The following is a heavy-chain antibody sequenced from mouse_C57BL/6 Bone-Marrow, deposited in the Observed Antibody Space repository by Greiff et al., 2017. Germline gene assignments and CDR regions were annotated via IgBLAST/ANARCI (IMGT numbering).Heavy chain of an antibody. CDR1: GFTFSDYY. V-gene: IGHV5-16*01. Sequence: EVMLVESEGGLVQPGSSMKLSCTASGFTFSDYYMAWVRQVPEKGLEWVANINSDGSSTYYLDSLKSRFTISRDNAKNILYLQMSSLKSEDTAAYYCARDGPYAMGYWGQGTTVTVSS. J-gene: IGHJ4*01. CDR2: INSDGSST. CDR3: ARDGPYAMGY.